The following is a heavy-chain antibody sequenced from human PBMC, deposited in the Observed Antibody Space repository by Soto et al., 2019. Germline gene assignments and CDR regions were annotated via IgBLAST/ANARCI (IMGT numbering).Heavy chain of an antibody. CDR2: IFYSGST. D-gene: IGHD3-9*01. CDR3: ATYDILTGYCDY. V-gene: IGHV4-31*03. J-gene: IGHJ4*02. Sequence: SETLSLTCTVSGDSISISAYYWSWIRQHPGKGLEWIGYIFYSGSTHYNPSLKSRITISVDTSKNQFSLKLSSATVADSAIYYCATYDILTGYCDYWGQGTLVTVSS. CDR1: GDSISISAYY.